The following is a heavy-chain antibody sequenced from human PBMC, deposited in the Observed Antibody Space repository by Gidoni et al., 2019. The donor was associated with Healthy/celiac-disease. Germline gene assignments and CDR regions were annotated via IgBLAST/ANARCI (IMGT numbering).Heavy chain of an antibody. D-gene: IGHD2-15*01. V-gene: IGHV3-33*01. Sequence: QVQLVESGGGVVQPGRSLRLSCAASGFTFSSYGMHWVRQAPGKGLEWVAVIWYDGSNKYYADSVKGRFTISRDNSKNTLYLQMNSLRAEDTAVYYCARDPGYCSGGSCYSGSFDYWGQGTLVTVSS. CDR2: IWYDGSNK. J-gene: IGHJ4*02. CDR1: GFTFSSYG. CDR3: ARDPGYCSGGSCYSGSFDY.